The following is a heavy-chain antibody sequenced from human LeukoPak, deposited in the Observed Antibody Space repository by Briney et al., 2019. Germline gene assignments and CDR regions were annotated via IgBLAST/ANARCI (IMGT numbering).Heavy chain of an antibody. D-gene: IGHD3-10*01. CDR1: AYTLTELS. CDR3: ATDQRGAGLGFVYGSGSFNGLDV. Sequence: ASVKVSCKVSAYTLTELSIHWVRQAPGKGLEWMGGFDPEDGETIYAQRFQGRVTMTEDTSTDTGYMELSSLRSEDTAVYYCATDQRGAGLGFVYGSGSFNGLDVWGQGTTVTVSS. J-gene: IGHJ6*02. V-gene: IGHV1-24*01. CDR2: FDPEDGET.